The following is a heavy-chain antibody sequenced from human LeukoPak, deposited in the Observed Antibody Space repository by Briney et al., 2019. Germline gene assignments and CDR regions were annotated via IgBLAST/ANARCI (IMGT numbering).Heavy chain of an antibody. CDR3: AREGQEHYFDY. CDR2: IIAIFGTA. J-gene: IGHJ4*02. Sequence: ASVKVSCKASGGTFSSYAISWVRQAPGQGLEWMGGIIAIFGTANYAQKFQGRVTMTRDTSTSTVYMELSSLRSEDTAVYYCAREGQEHYFDYWGQGTLVIVSS. CDR1: GGTFSSYA. V-gene: IGHV1-69*05.